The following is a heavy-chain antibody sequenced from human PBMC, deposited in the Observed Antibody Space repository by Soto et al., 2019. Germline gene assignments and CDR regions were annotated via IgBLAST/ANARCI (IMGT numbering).Heavy chain of an antibody. CDR2: ISWNSGSI. CDR1: GFTFDDYA. V-gene: IGHV3-9*01. CDR3: AKDIDDEGYGYYFDY. Sequence: EVQLVESGGGLVQPGRSLRLSCAASGFTFDDYAMHWVRQAPGKGLEWVSGISWNSGSIGYADSVKGRFTISRDNAKNSLYLQMNSLRAEDTALYYCAKDIDDEGYGYYFDYWGQGTLVTVSS. J-gene: IGHJ4*02. D-gene: IGHD5-18*01.